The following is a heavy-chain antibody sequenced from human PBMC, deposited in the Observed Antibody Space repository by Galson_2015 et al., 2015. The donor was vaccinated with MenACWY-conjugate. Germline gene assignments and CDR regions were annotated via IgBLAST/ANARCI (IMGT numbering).Heavy chain of an antibody. J-gene: IGHJ4*01. D-gene: IGHD2-15*01. Sequence: SVKVSCKAPRDTFNNNAMTWVRQAPGQGFEWLGRIIPFVGQTDYAQNLQGRVTITADKSTTTVYMNLKSLKFEDVAVYYCARIDCSGGSCYFDSWGHGTLVTVSS. CDR3: ARIDCSGGSCYFDS. V-gene: IGHV1-69*04. CDR1: RDTFNNNA. CDR2: IIPFVGQT.